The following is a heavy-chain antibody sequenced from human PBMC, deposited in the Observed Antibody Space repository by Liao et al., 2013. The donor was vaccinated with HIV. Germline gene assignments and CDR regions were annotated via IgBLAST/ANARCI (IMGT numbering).Heavy chain of an antibody. J-gene: IGHJ3*02. CDR1: GGSISSSSYY. D-gene: IGHD3-3*01. V-gene: IGHV4-39*07. CDR2: INHSGST. CDR3: ARVVGTIFGVAPIDAFDI. Sequence: QLQLQESGPGLVKPSETLSLTCTVSGGSISSSSYYWSWIRQPPGKGLEWIGEINHSGSTNYNPSLKSRVTISVDTSKNQFSLKLSSVTAADTAVYYCARVVGTIFGVAPIDAFDIWGQGTMVTVSS.